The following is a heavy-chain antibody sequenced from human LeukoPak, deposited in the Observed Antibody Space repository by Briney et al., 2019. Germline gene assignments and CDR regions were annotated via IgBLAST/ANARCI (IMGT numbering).Heavy chain of an antibody. Sequence: SETLSLTCAVYGGSFSGYYWSWIRQPSGKGLEWIGEINHSGSTNYNPSLKSRVTISVDTSKNQFSLKLSSVTAADTAVYYCASRLGDSSSGWPIDYWGQGTLVTVSS. CDR1: GGSFSGYY. CDR2: INHSGST. D-gene: IGHD6-19*01. V-gene: IGHV4-34*01. CDR3: ASRLGDSSSGWPIDY. J-gene: IGHJ4*02.